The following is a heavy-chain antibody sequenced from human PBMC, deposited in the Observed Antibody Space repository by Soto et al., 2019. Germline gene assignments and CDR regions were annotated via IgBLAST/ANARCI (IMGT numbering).Heavy chain of an antibody. CDR2: IDPSDSRT. J-gene: IGHJ6*02. CDR1: GYSLSIYW. D-gene: IGHD4-4*01. CDR3: ARVGHDYSNSGMDV. V-gene: IGHV5-10-1*01. Sequence: GESLKISCKGSGYSLSIYWINWVRQMPGKGLEWMGKIDPSDSRTTYSPSFQGHVTISVDKSISTTYLQWSSLKASDTAIYYCARVGHDYSNSGMDVWGQGTTVTVSS.